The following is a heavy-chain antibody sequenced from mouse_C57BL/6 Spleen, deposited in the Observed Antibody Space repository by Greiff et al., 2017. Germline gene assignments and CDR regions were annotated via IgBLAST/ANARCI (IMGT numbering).Heavy chain of an antibody. D-gene: IGHD1-1*02. CDR3: ARASHYADAMDY. J-gene: IGHJ4*01. V-gene: IGHV5-17*01. CDR2: ISSGSSTI. CDR1: GFTFSDYG. Sequence: EVMLMESGGGLVKPGGSLKLSCAASGFTFSDYGMHWVRQAPEKGLEWVAYISSGSSTIYYADTVKGRFTISRDNAKNTLFLQMTSLRSEDTAMFLCARASHYADAMDYWGQGTSVTVSS.